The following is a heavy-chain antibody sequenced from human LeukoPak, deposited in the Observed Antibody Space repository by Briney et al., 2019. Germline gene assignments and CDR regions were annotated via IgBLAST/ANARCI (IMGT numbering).Heavy chain of an antibody. CDR3: ARGRSGYCSSTSCHKPGDWFDP. CDR2: INPNSGGT. Sequence: ASVKVSCKASGYTFTGYYMHWVRQAPGQGLEWMGWINPNSGGTNYAQKFQGRVTMTRNTSISTAYMELSSLRSEDTAVYYCARGRSGYCSSTSCHKPGDWFDPWGQGTLVTVSS. D-gene: IGHD2-2*02. CDR1: GYTFTGYY. V-gene: IGHV1-2*02. J-gene: IGHJ5*02.